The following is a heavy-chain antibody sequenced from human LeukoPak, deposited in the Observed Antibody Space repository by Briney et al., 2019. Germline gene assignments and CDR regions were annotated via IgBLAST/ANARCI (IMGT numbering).Heavy chain of an antibody. CDR1: GFTFNSYG. Sequence: GGSLRLSCAASGFTFNSYGMHWVRQAPGKGLEWVAVISYDGSNKYYADSVKGRFTISRDNSKNTLYLQMNSLRAEDTAVYYCAKGQIAAAGPTYFDYWGQGTLVTVSS. J-gene: IGHJ4*02. CDR2: ISYDGSNK. CDR3: AKGQIAAAGPTYFDY. D-gene: IGHD6-13*01. V-gene: IGHV3-30*18.